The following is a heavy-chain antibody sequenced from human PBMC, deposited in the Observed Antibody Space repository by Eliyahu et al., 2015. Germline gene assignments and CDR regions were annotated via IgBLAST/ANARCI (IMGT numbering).Heavy chain of an antibody. J-gene: IGHJ3*02. Sequence: EVQLVESGGGLVQPGGSLRLSCATSGFTFXXYEVNWVRQPPGKGLEWLAYISGSGGTIYYADSVKGRFSISRDNAKNSLYLQMNRLRADDTAVYYCARAGITGTRWAFDIWGQGTMVTVSS. CDR1: GFTFXXYE. V-gene: IGHV3-48*03. CDR3: ARAGITGTRWAFDI. CDR2: ISGSGGTI. D-gene: IGHD1-20*01.